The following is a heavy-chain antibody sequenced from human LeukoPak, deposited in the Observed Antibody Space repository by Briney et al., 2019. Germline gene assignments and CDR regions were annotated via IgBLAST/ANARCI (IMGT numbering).Heavy chain of an antibody. Sequence: ASVKVSCTASGYTLTSYGISWVRQAPGQGLEWMGWISAYNGNTNYAQKLQGRVTMTTDTSTSTAYMELRSLRSDDTAVYYCARTSRELGFDYWGQGTLVTVSS. V-gene: IGHV1-18*01. J-gene: IGHJ4*02. CDR2: ISAYNGNT. D-gene: IGHD1-26*01. CDR1: GYTLTSYG. CDR3: ARTSRELGFDY.